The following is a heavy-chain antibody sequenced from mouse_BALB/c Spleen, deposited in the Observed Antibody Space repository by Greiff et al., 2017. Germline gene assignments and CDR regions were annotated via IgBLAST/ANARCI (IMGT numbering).Heavy chain of an antibody. J-gene: IGHJ2*01. CDR2: ISYSGST. CDR1: GDSITSGY. Sequence: EVKLMESGPSLVKPSQTLSLTCSVTGDSITSGYWNWIRKFPGNKLEYMGYISYSGSTYYNPSLKSRISITRDTSKNQYYLQLNSVTTEDTATYYCARGGWITTGVWDYWGQGTTLTVSS. D-gene: IGHD1-1*01. CDR3: ARGGWITTGVWDY. V-gene: IGHV3-8*02.